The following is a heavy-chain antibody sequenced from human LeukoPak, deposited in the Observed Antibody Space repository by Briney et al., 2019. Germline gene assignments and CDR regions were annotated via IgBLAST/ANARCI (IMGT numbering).Heavy chain of an antibody. CDR1: GYTFTSYD. CDR3: ARGDGTGYYYYYYMDV. Sequence: ASVKVSCKASGYTFTSYDINWVRQATGQGREWMGWMNPNSGNTGYAQKFQGRVTMTRNTSISTAYMELSSLRSEDTAVYYCARGDGTGYYYYYYMDVWGKGTTVTVSS. CDR2: MNPNSGNT. V-gene: IGHV1-8*01. D-gene: IGHD4-17*01. J-gene: IGHJ6*03.